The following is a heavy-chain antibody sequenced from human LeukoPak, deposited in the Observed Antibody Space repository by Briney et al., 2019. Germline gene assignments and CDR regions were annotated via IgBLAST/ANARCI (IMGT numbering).Heavy chain of an antibody. CDR2: IYYSGST. CDR1: GGSISSYY. V-gene: IGHV4-59*01. J-gene: IGHJ4*02. D-gene: IGHD6-13*01. Sequence: SETLSLTCTVSGGSISSYYWSWIRQPPGKGLEWIGYIYYSGSTNYNPSLKSRVTISVDTSKNQFSLKLSSVTAADTAVYYCARDKGSWYYFDCWGQGTLVTVSS. CDR3: ARDKGSWYYFDC.